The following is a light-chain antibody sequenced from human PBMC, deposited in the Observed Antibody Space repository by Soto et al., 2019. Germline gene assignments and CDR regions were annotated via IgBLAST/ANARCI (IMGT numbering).Light chain of an antibody. CDR3: QKYRSLTYST. V-gene: IGKV3-20*01. J-gene: IGKJ1*01. CDR1: QSVSSTY. Sequence: EIVLTQSPGTLSLSPGERATLSCRASQSVSSTYLAWYQQKPGQAPRLIIYVASSRATGIPDRFSGSGSGTDFTLTISRLEPEDFAVYYCQKYRSLTYSTFGQGTKVELK. CDR2: VAS.